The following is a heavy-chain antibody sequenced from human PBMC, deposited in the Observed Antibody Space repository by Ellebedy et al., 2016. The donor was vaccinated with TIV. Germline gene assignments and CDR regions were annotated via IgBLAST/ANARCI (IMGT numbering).Heavy chain of an antibody. CDR1: GFTFSSYS. V-gene: IGHV3-21*01. CDR2: ISCSSSFI. D-gene: IGHD3-22*01. Sequence: GGSLRLXXAASGFTFSSYSMHWVRQAPGKGLEWVSSISCSSSFIYYAASVKGRFTISRDNAKNSLYLQMNSLRAEDTVVYYCTRDPKYFDCSGYQVYWGQGTMVTVSS. J-gene: IGHJ4*02. CDR3: TRDPKYFDCSGYQVY.